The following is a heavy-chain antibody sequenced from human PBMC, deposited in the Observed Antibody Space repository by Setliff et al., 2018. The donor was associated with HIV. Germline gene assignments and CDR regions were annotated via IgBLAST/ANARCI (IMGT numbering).Heavy chain of an antibody. D-gene: IGHD3-22*01. CDR1: GYSFTGSY. V-gene: IGHV1-2*02. J-gene: IGHJ4*02. CDR3: ARDYYDSSGYIFFPEPPDY. CDR2: INPNNGGT. Sequence: ASVKVSCKASGYSFTGSYLHWVRQAPGQGLEWMGWINPNNGGTNYAQKVQGRVTMTRETSIRTAYMELSRLRSDDTAVYYCARDYYDSSGYIFFPEPPDYWGQGTLVTVSS.